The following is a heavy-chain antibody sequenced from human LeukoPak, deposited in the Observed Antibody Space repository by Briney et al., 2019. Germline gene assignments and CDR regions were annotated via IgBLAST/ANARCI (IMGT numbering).Heavy chain of an antibody. Sequence: ASVKVSCKASGYTFTSYDINWVRQATGQGLEWMGWMNPNSGNTGYAQKFQGRVTMTWDMSTSTVYMELNSLRAEDTAVYYCARDPDSSSDHFDYWGQGTLVTVSS. J-gene: IGHJ4*02. CDR2: MNPNSGNT. CDR3: ARDPDSSSDHFDY. CDR1: GYTFTSYD. V-gene: IGHV1-8*02. D-gene: IGHD6-6*01.